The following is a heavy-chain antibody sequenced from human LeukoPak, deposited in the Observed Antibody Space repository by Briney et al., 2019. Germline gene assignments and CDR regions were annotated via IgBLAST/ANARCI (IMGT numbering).Heavy chain of an antibody. J-gene: IGHJ2*01. D-gene: IGHD2-2*01. V-gene: IGHV5-51*01. CDR1: GYSFTCYW. Sequence: GDSLKISCNGSGYSFTCYWIGWVRQMPGKGVEWGGILYPGDSDTRDSPTFQGQVAISADKSISTAYLQWSSLKASDTAMYYCARTLDIVLVPAAVDGYFDIWGRGTLVTVSS. CDR3: ARTLDIVLVPAAVDGYFDI. CDR2: LYPGDSDT.